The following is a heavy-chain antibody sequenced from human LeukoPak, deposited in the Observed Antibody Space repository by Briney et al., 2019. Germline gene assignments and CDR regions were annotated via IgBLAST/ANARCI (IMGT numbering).Heavy chain of an antibody. J-gene: IGHJ5*02. CDR1: GGSVNNGDYY. CDR3: ARNPEVYDSSGYSAGWIDP. CDR2: IYYNGKT. Sequence: PSETLSLTCTVSGGSVNNGDYYWSWIRQPPGRGLEWIAYIYYNGKTNYNPSLKSRVTMSIGTSKNQFSLKLRFVTAADTAVYYCARNPEVYDSSGYSAGWIDPWGQGTLVTVSS. D-gene: IGHD3-22*01. V-gene: IGHV4-61*08.